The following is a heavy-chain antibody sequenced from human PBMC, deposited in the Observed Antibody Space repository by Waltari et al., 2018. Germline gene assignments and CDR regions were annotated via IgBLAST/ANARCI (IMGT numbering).Heavy chain of an antibody. CDR1: GFTLSRRA. CDR2: ISGSGGST. CDR3: ATDLILGSGSLGY. D-gene: IGHD1-26*01. J-gene: IGHJ4*02. V-gene: IGHV3-23*01. Sequence: EVQLLESGGGLVQPGGSLRLSCAASGFTLSRRAMSWVRQAPGKGLEWVSAISGSGGSTYYADSVKGRFTISRDNAKNTLYLQMNSLRAEDTAIYYCATDLILGSGSLGYWGQGTLVTVSS.